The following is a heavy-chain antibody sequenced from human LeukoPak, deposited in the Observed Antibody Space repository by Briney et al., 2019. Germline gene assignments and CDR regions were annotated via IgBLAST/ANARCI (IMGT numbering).Heavy chain of an antibody. CDR2: IYSGGGT. CDR1: GITLSSYW. V-gene: IGHV3-66*01. J-gene: IGHJ4*02. D-gene: IGHD6-19*01. CDR3: ARDRGYSSGWLDY. Sequence: SGGSLRLSCAASGITLSSYWMHWVRQAPGKGLEWVSIIYSGGGTYYADSVKGRFTISRDNSKNTLYLQMNSLRAEDTAVYYCARDRGYSSGWLDYWGQGTLVTVSS.